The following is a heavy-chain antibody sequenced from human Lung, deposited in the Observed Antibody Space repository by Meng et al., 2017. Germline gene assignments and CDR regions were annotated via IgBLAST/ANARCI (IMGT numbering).Heavy chain of an antibody. Sequence: QVQPQQWGAGLLKPSETLSLTCAAYGGSFSGYYWSWIRQPPGKGLEWSGHIYNSGSTYYNPSLKSRITISVDTSKNQFSLKLSSVTAADTAVYYCARGQKGYFDLWGRGTLVTVSS. CDR1: GGSFSGYY. V-gene: IGHV4-34*02. CDR3: ARGQKGYFDL. CDR2: IYNSGST. J-gene: IGHJ2*01.